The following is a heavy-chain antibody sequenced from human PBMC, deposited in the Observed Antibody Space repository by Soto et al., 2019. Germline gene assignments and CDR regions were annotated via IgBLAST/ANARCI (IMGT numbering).Heavy chain of an antibody. D-gene: IGHD3-22*01. CDR3: AKDLFIDSSGYYQLEFDY. CDR1: GFTFSSYG. J-gene: IGHJ4*02. CDR2: ISYDGSNK. V-gene: IGHV3-30*18. Sequence: PGGSLRLSCAASGFTFSSYGMHWARQAPGKGLEWVAVISYDGSNKYYADSVKGRFTISRDNSKNTLYLQMNSPRAEDTAVYYCAKDLFIDSSGYYQLEFDYWGQGTLVTVSS.